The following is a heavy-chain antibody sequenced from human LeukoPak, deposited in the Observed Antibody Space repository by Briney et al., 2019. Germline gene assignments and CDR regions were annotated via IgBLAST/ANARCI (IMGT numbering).Heavy chain of an antibody. V-gene: IGHV3-30*02. CDR2: IRYDGSNK. CDR1: GFTFSSYG. J-gene: IGHJ4*02. D-gene: IGHD2-21*02. CDR3: ARGHIVVLTAPDY. Sequence: GGSLRLSCAASGFTFSSYGMHWVRQAPGKGLEWVAFIRYDGSNKYYAASVKGRFTISRDNSKNTLNLQMDSLRAEDTAMYYCARGHIVVLTAPDYWGQGTLVTVSS.